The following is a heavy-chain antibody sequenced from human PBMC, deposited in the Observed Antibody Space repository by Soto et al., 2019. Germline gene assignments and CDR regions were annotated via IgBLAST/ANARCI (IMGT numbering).Heavy chain of an antibody. CDR3: ARDIVVPAYYYYYGMDV. V-gene: IGHV1-2*02. CDR2: INPNSGGT. J-gene: IGHJ6*02. Sequence: ASVKVSFKASGYTFTGYYMHWVRQAPGQGLEWMGWINPNSGGTNYAQKFQGRVTMTRDTSISTAYMELSRLRSDDTAVYYCARDIVVPAYYYYYGMDVWGQGTTVTVSS. D-gene: IGHD2-2*01. CDR1: GYTFTGYY.